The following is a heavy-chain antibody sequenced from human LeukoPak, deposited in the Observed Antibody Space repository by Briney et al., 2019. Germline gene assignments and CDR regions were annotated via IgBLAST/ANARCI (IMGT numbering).Heavy chain of an antibody. Sequence: PGGSLRLSCAASGFTFSNYAMSWARPAPGKGLEWVSAISGSGGSTYYEDSVKGRFTISRDNSKNTLYLQMNSLRAEDTAVYYCTKGTIWLPFDYWGQGTLVTVSS. J-gene: IGHJ4*02. CDR3: TKGTIWLPFDY. CDR1: GFTFSNYA. D-gene: IGHD5-18*01. V-gene: IGHV3-23*01. CDR2: ISGSGGST.